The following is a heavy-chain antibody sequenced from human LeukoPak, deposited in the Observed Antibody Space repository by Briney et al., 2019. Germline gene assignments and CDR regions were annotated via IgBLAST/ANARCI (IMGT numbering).Heavy chain of an antibody. V-gene: IGHV3-23*01. CDR1: GFTFSTYA. Sequence: PGGSLRLSCAASGFTFSTYAVNWVRQAPGKGLEWVSTISGSGDSTYYADSVKGRFTISRDNSKNTLYLQMNSLRAEDTAVYYCAKVADYDILTGYYKEEYVDYWGQGTLVTVSS. CDR2: ISGSGDST. J-gene: IGHJ4*02. D-gene: IGHD3-9*01. CDR3: AKVADYDILTGYYKEEYVDY.